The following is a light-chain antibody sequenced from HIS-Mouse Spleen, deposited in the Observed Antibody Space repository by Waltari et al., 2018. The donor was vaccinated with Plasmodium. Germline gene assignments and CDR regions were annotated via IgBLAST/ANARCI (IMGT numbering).Light chain of an antibody. CDR3: QSADSSGTYWV. V-gene: IGLV3-25*03. J-gene: IGLJ3*02. CDR1: GLPKQY. CDR2: KDS. Sequence: YELTQPPSVAVSPGQTASITCSGDGLPKQYAYWYQQKPGQAPVLVIYKDSERPSGNPERFSGSSSGTTVTLTISGVQAEDEADYYCQSADSSGTYWVFGGGTKLTVL.